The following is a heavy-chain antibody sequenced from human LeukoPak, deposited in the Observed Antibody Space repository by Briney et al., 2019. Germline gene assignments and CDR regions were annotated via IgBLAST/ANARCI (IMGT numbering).Heavy chain of an antibody. CDR3: ARDFDSPMAFDI. D-gene: IGHD3-9*01. J-gene: IGHJ3*02. Sequence: PSQTLSLTCTVSGDSITTNNYYWSWLPQPAGKGPEWIGRIYASGNTNYNPSLKSRVTISVDTSKNQFSLRLSSVTAADTAVYYCARDFDSPMAFDIWGQGTMVTVSS. CDR1: GDSITTNNYY. V-gene: IGHV4-61*02. CDR2: IYASGNT.